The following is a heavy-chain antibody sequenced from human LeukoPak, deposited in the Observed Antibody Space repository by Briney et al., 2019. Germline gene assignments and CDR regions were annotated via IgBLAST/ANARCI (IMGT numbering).Heavy chain of an antibody. Sequence: SQTLSLTCTVSGGSISSGSYYWSWIRPPAGKGLEWIGRIYTSGSTNYTPSLKSRVTISVDKSKNQFSLKLSSVTAADTAVYYCARERNWNYEGFDYWGQGTLVTVSS. CDR1: GGSISSGSYY. V-gene: IGHV4-61*02. D-gene: IGHD1-7*01. CDR3: ARERNWNYEGFDY. CDR2: IYTSGST. J-gene: IGHJ4*02.